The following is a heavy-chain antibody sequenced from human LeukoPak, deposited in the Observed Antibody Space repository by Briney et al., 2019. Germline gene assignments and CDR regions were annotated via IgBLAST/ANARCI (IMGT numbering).Heavy chain of an antibody. V-gene: IGHV3-74*01. CDR1: GFTFSNYW. CDR3: ARGKMVGATAWGGLDY. Sequence: GGSLRLSCAASGFTFSNYWMHWVRQAPGKGLVWVSRINSDGSSTTYADSVKGRFTISRDNAKNTLYLQMNSLRAEDTVFYYCARGKMVGATAWGGLDYWGQGTLVTVSS. CDR2: INSDGSST. J-gene: IGHJ4*02. D-gene: IGHD1-26*01.